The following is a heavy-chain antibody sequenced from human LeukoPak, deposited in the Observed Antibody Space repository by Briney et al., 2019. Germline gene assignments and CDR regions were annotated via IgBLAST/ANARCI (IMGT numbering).Heavy chain of an antibody. D-gene: IGHD6-19*01. CDR2: INPNSGGT. CDR3: AQSIAVPRIPTFDV. V-gene: IGHV1-2*02. J-gene: IGHJ3*01. Sequence: ASVRVSCKASEYTFSGHFIHWMRQAPGQGLEWVGWINPNSGGTNYAQKFQGRVTLTRDTSAGSAYMDLSSLRSDDTAVYYCAQSIAVPRIPTFDVWGQGTVVAVSS. CDR1: EYTFSGHF.